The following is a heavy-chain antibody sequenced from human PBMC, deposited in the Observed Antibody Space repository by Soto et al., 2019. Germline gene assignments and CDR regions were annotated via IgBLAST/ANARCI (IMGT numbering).Heavy chain of an antibody. CDR2: IKQDGSEK. CDR3: AREGAHPFRARPLGAFDI. V-gene: IGHV3-7*01. D-gene: IGHD6-6*01. J-gene: IGHJ3*02. Sequence: GGSLRLSCAASGFTFSSYWMSWVRQAPGKGLEWVANIKQDGSEKYYVDSVKGRFTISRDNAKNSLYLQMNSLRAEDTAVYYCAREGAHPFRARPLGAFDIWGQGTMVTVSS. CDR1: GFTFSSYW.